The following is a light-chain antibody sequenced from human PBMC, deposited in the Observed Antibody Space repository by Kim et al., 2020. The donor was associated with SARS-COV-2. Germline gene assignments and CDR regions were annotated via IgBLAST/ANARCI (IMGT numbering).Light chain of an antibody. CDR3: ASWDDSLSGVV. CDR1: SSNIGSNY. Sequence: QSVLTQPPSASGTPGQRVTISCSGDSSNIGSNYVYWYQQFPGMAPKLLIYRNNVRPSGVPDRFSVSKSGTSGSLAISGLQSEDEADYYCASWDDSLSGVVFGGGTQLTVL. V-gene: IGLV1-47*01. CDR2: RNN. J-gene: IGLJ2*01.